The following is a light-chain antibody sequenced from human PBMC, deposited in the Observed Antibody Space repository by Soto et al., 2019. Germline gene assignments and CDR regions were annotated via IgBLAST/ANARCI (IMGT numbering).Light chain of an antibody. V-gene: IGLV9-49*01. CDR3: GADHGSGSNCVWV. CDR2: VGAGGIVG. Sequence: QSVLTQPPSASASLGASVTLTCTLSSGYSNYKVDWYQQRPGKGPRFVMRVGAGGIVGSKGDGIPDRFSVLGSGLNRDLTIKNIQEEDESDYHCGADHGSGSNCVWVFGGGTKLTVL. J-gene: IGLJ3*02. CDR1: SGYSNYK.